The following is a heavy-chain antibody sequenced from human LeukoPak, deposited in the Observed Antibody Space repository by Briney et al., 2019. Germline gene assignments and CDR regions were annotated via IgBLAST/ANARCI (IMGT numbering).Heavy chain of an antibody. CDR2: ISAYNGNT. Sequence: ASVTVSCKASGYTFTSYGISWVRQAPGQGLEWVGWISAYNGNTNYAQKLQGRVTMTTDTATSTAYMELRSLRADDTAVYYCARVGYDFWIGLNWFVPWGQGTLVTVSS. CDR3: ARVGYDFWIGLNWFVP. V-gene: IGHV1-18*01. CDR1: GYTFTSYG. J-gene: IGHJ5*02. D-gene: IGHD3-3*01.